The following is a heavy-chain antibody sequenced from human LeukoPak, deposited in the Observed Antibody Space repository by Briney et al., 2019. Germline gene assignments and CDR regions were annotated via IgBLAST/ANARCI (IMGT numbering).Heavy chain of an antibody. CDR1: GGSVSSGSYY. D-gene: IGHD3-10*01. Sequence: PSETLSLTCTVSGGSVSSGSYYWSWIRQPPGKGLEWIGYIYYSGSTNYNPSLKSRVTISVDTSKNQFSLKLSSVTAADTAVYYCAREGLVDNWFDPWGPGTLVTVSS. J-gene: IGHJ5*02. CDR3: AREGLVDNWFDP. CDR2: IYYSGST. V-gene: IGHV4-61*01.